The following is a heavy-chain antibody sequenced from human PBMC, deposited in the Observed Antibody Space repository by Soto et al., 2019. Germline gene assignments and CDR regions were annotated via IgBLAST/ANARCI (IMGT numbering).Heavy chain of an antibody. CDR3: ARESEEYCSGGSCYFRSY. D-gene: IGHD2-15*01. J-gene: IGHJ4*02. CDR2: IIPILGIA. CDR1: GGTFSIYT. V-gene: IGHV1-69*04. Sequence: GASVKVSCKASGGTFSIYTISWVRQAPGQGLEWMGRIIPILGIANYARKFQGRVTITADKSTSTAYMELSSLRSEDTAVYYCARESEEYCSGGSCYFRSYWGQGTLVTVSS.